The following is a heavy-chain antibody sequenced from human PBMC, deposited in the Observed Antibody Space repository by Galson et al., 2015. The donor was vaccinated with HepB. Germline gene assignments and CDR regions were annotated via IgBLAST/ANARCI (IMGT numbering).Heavy chain of an antibody. CDR2: INWNGGST. Sequence: SLRLSCAASGFTFNDYGMSWARQAPGKGLEWVSGINWNGGSTGYADSVKGRFTISRDNAKNSLYLQMNSLRAEDTALYYCAGDPHYYDSMPSYFDYWVQGTLVTVSS. D-gene: IGHD3-22*01. J-gene: IGHJ4*02. CDR1: GFTFNDYG. V-gene: IGHV3-20*04. CDR3: AGDPHYYDSMPSYFDY.